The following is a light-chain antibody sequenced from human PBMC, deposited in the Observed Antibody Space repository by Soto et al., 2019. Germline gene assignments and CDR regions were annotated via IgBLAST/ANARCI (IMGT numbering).Light chain of an antibody. Sequence: DIQMTQSPSTLSASVGDRVTITCRASQSICSWLAWYQQKPGKAPKLLIYKASSFESGVPSRFSGSGSGTEFTLTISSLQPDDFATYYCQQYNSYPLTFGGGTKVEIK. CDR1: QSICSW. CDR2: KAS. V-gene: IGKV1-5*03. J-gene: IGKJ4*01. CDR3: QQYNSYPLT.